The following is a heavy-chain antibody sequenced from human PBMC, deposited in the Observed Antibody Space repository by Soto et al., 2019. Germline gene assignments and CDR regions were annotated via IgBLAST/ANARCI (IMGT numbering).Heavy chain of an antibody. CDR2: ISSSSSYI. V-gene: IGHV3-21*01. CDR1: GFTFTSYS. D-gene: IGHD3-22*01. CDR3: ARGYHYYDSSGYDKWDAFDI. J-gene: IGHJ3*02. Sequence: EVQLVESGGGLVKPGGSLRLSCAASGFTFTSYSMNWVRQAPGKGLEWVSSISSSSSYIYYADSVKGRFTISRDNAKNSLYLQMNSLRDEDTAVYYCARGYHYYDSSGYDKWDAFDIWCQGTMVTVSS.